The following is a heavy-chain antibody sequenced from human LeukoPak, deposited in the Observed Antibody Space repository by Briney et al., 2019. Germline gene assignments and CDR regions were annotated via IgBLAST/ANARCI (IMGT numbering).Heavy chain of an antibody. D-gene: IGHD6-13*01. CDR2: IRYDGNNK. CDR3: AKDPVAAAGTFDY. J-gene: IGHJ4*02. V-gene: IGHV3-30*02. CDR1: GFTFSSYG. Sequence: GGSLRLSCAASGFTFSSYGMHWVRQAPGKGLEWVTFIRYDGNNKYYADSVKGRFTISRDNSKNTLYLQMNSLRAEDTAVYYCAKDPVAAAGTFDYWGQGTLVTVSS.